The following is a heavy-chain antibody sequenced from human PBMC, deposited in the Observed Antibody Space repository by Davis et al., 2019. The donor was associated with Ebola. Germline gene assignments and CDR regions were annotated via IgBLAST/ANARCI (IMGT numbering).Heavy chain of an antibody. V-gene: IGHV3-74*01. CDR2: INGDGDIT. D-gene: IGHD5/OR15-5a*01. J-gene: IGHJ4*02. CDR1: GFTFSSFW. Sequence: HTGGSLRLSCAASGFTFSSFWMHWVRQAPGKGLVWVARINGDGDITTYADSVKGRFTISRDNAKNSLYLQMNSLRAEDTAVYYCARFSRGTIESYWGQGTLVTVSS. CDR3: ARFSRGTIESY.